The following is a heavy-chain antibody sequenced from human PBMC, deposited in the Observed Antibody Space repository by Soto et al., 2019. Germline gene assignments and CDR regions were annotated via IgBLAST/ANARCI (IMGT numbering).Heavy chain of an antibody. CDR3: AREGHTYGSDY. Sequence: VQLVESGGGWVKPGGSLRLSCAASAFTFRDYYMSWIRQAPGKGLEWLSYISQSGSPIYYADSVRGRFTVSRDNARNSLYLQMNRLRAEDTAVYYCAREGHTYGSDYGGQGTLVTVSS. V-gene: IGHV3-11*01. CDR2: ISQSGSPI. CDR1: AFTFRDYY. J-gene: IGHJ4*02. D-gene: IGHD3-10*01.